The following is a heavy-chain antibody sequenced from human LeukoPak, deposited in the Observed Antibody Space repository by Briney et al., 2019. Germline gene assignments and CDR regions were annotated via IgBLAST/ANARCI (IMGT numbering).Heavy chain of an antibody. J-gene: IGHJ5*02. CDR2: IYYSGST. D-gene: IGHD3-22*01. Sequence: PSQTLSLTCTVSVGSINSGDYHWTWIRQHPGKGLEWIGYIYYSGSTYYNPSLQSRVTISVDTSKNQFSLRLSSVTAADTAVYYCARTYYDSGGNWFDPWGQGTLVTVSS. CDR3: ARTYYDSGGNWFDP. V-gene: IGHV4-31*03. CDR1: VGSINSGDYH.